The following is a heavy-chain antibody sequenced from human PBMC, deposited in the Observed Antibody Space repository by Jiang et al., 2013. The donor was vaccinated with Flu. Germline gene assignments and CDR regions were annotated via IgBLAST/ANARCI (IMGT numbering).Heavy chain of an antibody. CDR1: GDSVSSNSAA. D-gene: IGHD6-13*01. J-gene: IGHJ3*02. CDR2: TFYRSKWYN. CDR3: ARVPGGYSSSWYWGAFDI. Sequence: AISGDSVSSNSAAWNWIRQSPSRGLEWLGRTFYRSKWYNDYAVSVKSRITINPDTSKNQISLQLNSVTPEDTAVYYCARVPGGYSSSWYWGAFDIWGQGTMVTVSS. V-gene: IGHV6-1*01.